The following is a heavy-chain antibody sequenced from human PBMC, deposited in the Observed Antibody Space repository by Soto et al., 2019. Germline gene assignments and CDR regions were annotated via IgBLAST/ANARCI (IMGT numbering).Heavy chain of an antibody. J-gene: IGHJ4*02. D-gene: IGHD1-1*01. CDR2: IYHTGST. CDR3: ARATGTLRSRNCDY. Sequence: QVSLQESGPGLVKPSQTLSLTCFVSGDSITNGDYYWSWIRQPPGKDLEWIAYIYHTGSTYYSKSLRSRLTMSVDTSKSQFSLRLSSVTAADTAVYYCARATGTLRSRNCDYWGQGSLVTVSS. CDR1: GDSITNGDYY. V-gene: IGHV4-30-4*01.